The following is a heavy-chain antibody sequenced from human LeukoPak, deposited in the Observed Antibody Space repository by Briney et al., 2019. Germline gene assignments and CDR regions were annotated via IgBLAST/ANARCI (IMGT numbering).Heavy chain of an antibody. CDR2: ISSSGRTI. V-gene: IGHV3-48*03. CDR3: ARFSDILTGFDY. Sequence: GGSLRLSCAASGFTFSTYEMNWVRQAPGQGLEWVAYISSSGRTINYADSVKGRFTIPRDNAKNSLYLQMNSLRAEETAVYYGARFSDILTGFDYWGQGALVTVSS. D-gene: IGHD3-9*01. CDR1: GFTFSTYE. J-gene: IGHJ4*02.